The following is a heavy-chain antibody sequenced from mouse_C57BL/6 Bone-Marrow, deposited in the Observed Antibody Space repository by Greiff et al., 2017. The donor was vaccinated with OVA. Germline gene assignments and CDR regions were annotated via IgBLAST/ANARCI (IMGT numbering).Heavy chain of an antibody. D-gene: IGHD2-3*01. J-gene: IGHJ2*01. CDR3: AIWGYYGYYRPFDY. V-gene: IGHV1-52*01. CDR2: IDPSDSET. CDR1: GYTFTSYW. Sequence: QVQLQQPGAELVRPGSSVKLSCKASGYTFTSYWMHWVKQRPIQGLEWIGNIDPSDSETHYNQKFKDKATLTVDKSSSTAYMQLSSLTSEDSAVYYCAIWGYYGYYRPFDYWGQGTTLTVSS.